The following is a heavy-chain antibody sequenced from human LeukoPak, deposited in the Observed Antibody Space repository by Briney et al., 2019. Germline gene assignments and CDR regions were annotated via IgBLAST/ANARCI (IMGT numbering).Heavy chain of an antibody. CDR3: ARHVEMATITPEDAFDI. CDR1: GYTFTSYW. V-gene: IGHV5-51*01. J-gene: IGHJ3*02. CDR2: IYPGDSDT. Sequence: NLGESLKISCQGSGYTFTSYWIGWVRQMPWKGLEWIGIIYPGDSDTRYSPSFQGQVTISADKSISTAYLQWSSLKASDTAMYYCARHVEMATITPEDAFDIWGQGTMVTVSS. D-gene: IGHD5-24*01.